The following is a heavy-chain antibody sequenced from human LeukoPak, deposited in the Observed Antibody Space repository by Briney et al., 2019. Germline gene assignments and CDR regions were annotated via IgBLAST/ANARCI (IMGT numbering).Heavy chain of an antibody. J-gene: IGHJ4*02. Sequence: SETLSLTCAVYGGSFSGYYWSWIRQPPGKGLEWIGEINHSGSTNYNPSLKSRVTISVDTSKNQFSLKLSSVTAADTAVYYCARGSAYDILTGYYKGRGYDYWGQGTLVTVSS. CDR3: ARGSAYDILTGYYKGRGYDY. D-gene: IGHD3-9*01. CDR1: GGSFSGYY. V-gene: IGHV4-34*01. CDR2: INHSGST.